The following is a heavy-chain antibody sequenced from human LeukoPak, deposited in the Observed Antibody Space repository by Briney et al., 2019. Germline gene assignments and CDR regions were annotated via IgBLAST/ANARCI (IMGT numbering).Heavy chain of an antibody. V-gene: IGHV4-38-2*02. CDR2: IYHSGST. J-gene: IGHJ4*02. Sequence: SETLSLTCTFAGYSISSGYYWGWIRQPPGKGLEWIGSIYHSGSTYYNPSLKSRVTISVDTSKNQFFVKLSSVTAADTAVYYCARSGYYDSSGYFDYWGQGTLVTVSS. CDR3: ARSGYYDSSGYFDY. D-gene: IGHD3-22*01. CDR1: GYSISSGYY.